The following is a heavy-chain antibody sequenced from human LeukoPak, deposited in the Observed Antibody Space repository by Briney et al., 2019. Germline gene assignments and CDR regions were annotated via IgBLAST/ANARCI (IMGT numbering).Heavy chain of an antibody. CDR3: ARDRATVTTRGRDWFDP. CDR1: GYTFTGYY. J-gene: IGHJ5*02. D-gene: IGHD4-17*01. Sequence: GASVKVSCKASGYTFTGYYMHWVRQAPGQGLEWMGIINPSGGSTSYAQKFQGRVTMTRDTSTSTVYMELSSLRSEDTAVYYCARDRATVTTRGRDWFDPWGQGTLVTVSS. CDR2: INPSGGST. V-gene: IGHV1-46*01.